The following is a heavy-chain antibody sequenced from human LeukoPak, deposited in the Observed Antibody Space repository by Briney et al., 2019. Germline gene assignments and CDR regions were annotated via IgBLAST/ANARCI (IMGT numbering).Heavy chain of an antibody. V-gene: IGHV6-1*01. D-gene: IGHD6-6*01. Sequence: SQTLSLTCAISGDSVSSNSAAWNWIRQSPSRGLEWLGRTYYRSKWYNDYAVSVKSRITINPDTSKIQFSLQLNSVTPEDTAVYYCARARYSSSSRYYYYGMDVWGQGTTVTVSS. CDR3: ARARYSSSSRYYYYGMDV. CDR2: TYYRSKWYN. J-gene: IGHJ6*02. CDR1: GDSVSSNSAA.